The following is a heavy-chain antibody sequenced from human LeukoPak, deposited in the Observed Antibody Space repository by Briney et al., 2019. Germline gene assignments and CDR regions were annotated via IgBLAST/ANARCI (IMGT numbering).Heavy chain of an antibody. V-gene: IGHV4-59*01. Sequence: PSETLSLTCTVSGGSISSYYWSWIRQPPGKGLEWIGYIYYSGSTNYNPSLKSRVTLSVDTSKNQFSLKLSSVTAADTAVYYCARGDIVATIPFDYWGQGTLVTVSS. CDR3: ARGDIVATIPFDY. J-gene: IGHJ4*02. D-gene: IGHD5-12*01. CDR1: GGSISSYY. CDR2: IYYSGST.